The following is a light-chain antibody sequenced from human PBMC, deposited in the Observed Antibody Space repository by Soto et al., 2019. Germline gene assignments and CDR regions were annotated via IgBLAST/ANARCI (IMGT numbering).Light chain of an antibody. CDR3: QQYDTYSYT. Sequence: DIQMTQSPSTLSASLGDRVTVTCRASQNISRWLAWYQQRPGKAPKLLIYDAPSLESGVPLRFSGSGSGTEFTLTISSLQPDDFATYYCQQYDTYSYTFGQGTKLEIK. CDR1: QNISRW. CDR2: DAP. J-gene: IGKJ2*01. V-gene: IGKV1-5*01.